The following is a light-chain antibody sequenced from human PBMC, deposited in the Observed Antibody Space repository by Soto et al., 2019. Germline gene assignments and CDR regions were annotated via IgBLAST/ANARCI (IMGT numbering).Light chain of an antibody. CDR2: GAS. CDR1: QSVGSNS. J-gene: IGKJ4*01. Sequence: EIVMTQSPGTLSLSPGERATLSCRASQSVGSNSLAWYQQKPGQAPRLLIYGASNRATGIPDRFSGSGSGTDFTLTISRLEPEDFTVFYCQQYGSSPGLAFGGGTKVDI. V-gene: IGKV3-20*01. CDR3: QQYGSSPGLA.